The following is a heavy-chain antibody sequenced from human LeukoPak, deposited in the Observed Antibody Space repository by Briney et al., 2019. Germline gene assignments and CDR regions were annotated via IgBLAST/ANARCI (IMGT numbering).Heavy chain of an antibody. V-gene: IGHV1-2*02. J-gene: IGHJ5*02. CDR3: ARDFSTMVRGVISWFDP. CDR1: GYTFTGYY. Sequence: ASVKVSCKASGYTFTGYYMHWVRQAPGQGLEWMGWINPNSGGTNYAQKFQGRVTMTRDTSISTAYMELSRLRSDDTAAYYCARDFSTMVRGVISWFDPWGQGTLGTVSS. D-gene: IGHD3-10*01. CDR2: INPNSGGT.